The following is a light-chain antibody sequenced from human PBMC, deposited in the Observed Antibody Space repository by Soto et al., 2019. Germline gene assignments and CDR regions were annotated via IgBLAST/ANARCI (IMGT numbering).Light chain of an antibody. CDR3: SSYSSSSTLYV. V-gene: IGLV2-14*01. Sequence: QSALTQPASVSESPGQSITVSCTGTSSDVGGYNYVSWYQQHPAKAPKLMIYDVSDRPSGVSNRFSGSKSGNTASLTISGLQAEDEADYYCSSYSSSSTLYVFGTGTKLTVL. J-gene: IGLJ1*01. CDR2: DVS. CDR1: SSDVGGYNY.